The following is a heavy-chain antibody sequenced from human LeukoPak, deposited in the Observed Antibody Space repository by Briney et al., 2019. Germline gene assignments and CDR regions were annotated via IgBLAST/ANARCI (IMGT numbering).Heavy chain of an antibody. CDR1: GFTFSSYS. Sequence: GGSLRLSCAASGFTFSSYSMNWVRQAPGKGLEWVSSISSSSSYIYYADSVKGRFTISRDNAKNSLYLQMNSLRAEDTAVYYCAIDIVVVPTAYSAFDIWGQGTMVTVSS. CDR3: AIDIVVVPTAYSAFDI. D-gene: IGHD2-2*01. J-gene: IGHJ3*02. V-gene: IGHV3-21*01. CDR2: ISSSSSYI.